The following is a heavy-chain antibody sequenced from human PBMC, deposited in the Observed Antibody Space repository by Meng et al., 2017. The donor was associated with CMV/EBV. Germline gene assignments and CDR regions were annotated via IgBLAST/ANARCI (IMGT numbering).Heavy chain of an antibody. Sequence: LQESCPGLVKPSETLSLPCTVSGGSISSSSYYWGWIRQPPGKGLEWIGSIYYSGSTYYNPSLKSRVTISVDTSKNQFSLKLSSVTAADTAVYYCARDPALTGTTGYWGQGTLVTVSS. CDR3: ARDPALTGTTGY. V-gene: IGHV4-39*07. D-gene: IGHD1-7*01. J-gene: IGHJ4*02. CDR1: GGSISSSSYY. CDR2: IYYSGST.